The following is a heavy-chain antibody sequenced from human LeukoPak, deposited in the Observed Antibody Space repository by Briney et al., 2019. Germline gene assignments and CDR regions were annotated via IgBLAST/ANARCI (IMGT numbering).Heavy chain of an antibody. D-gene: IGHD3-22*01. V-gene: IGHV3-11*04. CDR3: ARGPSTYYYDSSGYYYADY. J-gene: IGHJ4*02. CDR2: ISSSGSTI. Sequence: GGSLRLSCAASGFTFSDYYMSWIRQAPGKGLEWVSYISSSGSTIYYADSVKGRFTISRDNAKNSLYLQMNSLRAEDTAVYYCARGPSTYYYDSSGYYYADYWGQGTLVTVSS. CDR1: GFTFSDYY.